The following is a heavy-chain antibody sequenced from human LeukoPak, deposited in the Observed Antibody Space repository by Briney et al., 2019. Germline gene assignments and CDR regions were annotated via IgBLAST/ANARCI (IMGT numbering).Heavy chain of an antibody. Sequence: GASVKVSCKASGYTFTGYYIHWVRQAPGQGLEWMGWINPNSGGTKYAQKFQGRVTMTRDTSIRTAYMELSRLTSDDTAVYYCARGKAANYDYAGFDPWGQGTLVTVSS. CDR3: ARGKAANYDYAGFDP. CDR2: INPNSGGT. V-gene: IGHV1-2*02. CDR1: GYTFTGYY. D-gene: IGHD3-16*01. J-gene: IGHJ5*02.